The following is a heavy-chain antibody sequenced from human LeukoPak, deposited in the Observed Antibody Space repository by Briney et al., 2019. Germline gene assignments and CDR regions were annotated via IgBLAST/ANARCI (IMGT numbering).Heavy chain of an antibody. Sequence: SETLSLTCAVSGGSISSSNWWGWVRQPPGKGLEWIGEIFHSGSTNYNPSLKSRVTISVDTSKNQFSLKVRSVTAADTAVYYCARGYGGGSTDYWGQGNLVTVSS. D-gene: IGHD2-15*01. CDR1: GGSISSSNW. J-gene: IGHJ4*02. CDR3: ARGYGGGSTDY. V-gene: IGHV4-4*02. CDR2: IFHSGST.